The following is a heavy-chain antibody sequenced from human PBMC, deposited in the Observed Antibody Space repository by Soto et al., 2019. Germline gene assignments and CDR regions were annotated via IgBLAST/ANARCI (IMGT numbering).Heavy chain of an antibody. CDR3: AKDHGDSSSWYFGGIDY. D-gene: IGHD6-13*01. V-gene: IGHV3-30*18. CDR1: GFTFSSYG. J-gene: IGHJ4*02. CDR2: ISYDGSNK. Sequence: QVQLVESGGGVVQPGRSLRLSCAASGFTFSSYGMHWVRQAPGKGLEWVAVISYDGSNKYYADSVKGRFTISRDNSKNTLYLQMNSLRAEDTAVYYCAKDHGDSSSWYFGGIDYWGQGTLVTVSS.